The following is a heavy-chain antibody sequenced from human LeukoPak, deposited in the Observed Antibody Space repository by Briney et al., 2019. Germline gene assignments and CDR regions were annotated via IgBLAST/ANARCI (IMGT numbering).Heavy chain of an antibody. CDR3: AVRRGRGLSDY. J-gene: IGHJ4*02. CDR1: GVSISIYY. Sequence: SETLSLTCTVSGVSISIYYWSWVRQPPGKGLEWIGYIYNSGSTNYNPSPRSRATISVDTSKNQFSLKLSSVTAADTAVYYCAVRRGRGLSDYWGQGTLVTVSS. D-gene: IGHD3-16*01. V-gene: IGHV4-59*12. CDR2: IYNSGST.